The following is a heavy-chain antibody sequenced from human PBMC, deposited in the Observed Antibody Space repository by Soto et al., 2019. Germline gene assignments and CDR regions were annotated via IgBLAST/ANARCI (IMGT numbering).Heavy chain of an antibody. CDR2: IYHSGST. Sequence: QLQLQESGSGLVKPSQTLSLTCAVSGGSISSGGYSWSWIRQPPGKGLEWIGYIYHSGSTYYNPSLKSRVTISVDRSKHQFSLKLSSVTAADTAVYYCARGDDSRGYYLHYFDYWGQGTLVTVSS. CDR1: GGSISSGGYS. J-gene: IGHJ4*02. D-gene: IGHD3-22*01. V-gene: IGHV4-30-2*01. CDR3: ARGDDSRGYYLHYFDY.